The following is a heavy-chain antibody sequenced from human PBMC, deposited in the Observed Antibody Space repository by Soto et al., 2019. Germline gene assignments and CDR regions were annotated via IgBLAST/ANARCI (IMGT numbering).Heavy chain of an antibody. Sequence: GGSLRLSCAASGFTFSSYGMQWVRQAPGKGLEWVAVIRFDGSNKYYADSVKGRFTISRDNSNNTLYLQMNSLRAEDTAVYYCARDRYSYYDFWSGSLPYYYFGMDVWGQGTTVTVSS. J-gene: IGHJ6*02. CDR2: IRFDGSNK. D-gene: IGHD3-3*01. CDR3: ARDRYSYYDFWSGSLPYYYFGMDV. CDR1: GFTFSSYG. V-gene: IGHV3-33*01.